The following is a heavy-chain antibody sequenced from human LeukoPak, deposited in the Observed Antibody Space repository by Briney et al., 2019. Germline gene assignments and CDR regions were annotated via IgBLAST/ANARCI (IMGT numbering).Heavy chain of an antibody. D-gene: IGHD6-13*01. CDR1: GYTFTGYY. V-gene: IGHV1-2*02. Sequence: ASVKVSCKASGYTFTGYYMHWVRQAPGQGLEWMGWINPNSGVTKYAQNFQGRVTMARDTSITTAYMELNSLRPDDTALYYCTRTSATGSRITWFDPWGQGTLITVSS. J-gene: IGHJ5*02. CDR3: TRTSATGSRITWFDP. CDR2: INPNSGVT.